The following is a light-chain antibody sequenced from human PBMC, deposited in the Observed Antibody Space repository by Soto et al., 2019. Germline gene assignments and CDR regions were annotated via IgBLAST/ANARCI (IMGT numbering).Light chain of an antibody. CDR3: QSYDSSLSGFYV. J-gene: IGLJ1*01. Sequence: VLTQPPSVSGAPGQRVTISFTGSSSNIGTGYDVHWYQQLPGTAPKLLIYGNSNRPSGVPDRFSGSKSGTSASLAITGLQAEDEADYYCQSYDSSLSGFYVFGTGTKVTV. V-gene: IGLV1-40*01. CDR2: GNS. CDR1: SSNIGTGYD.